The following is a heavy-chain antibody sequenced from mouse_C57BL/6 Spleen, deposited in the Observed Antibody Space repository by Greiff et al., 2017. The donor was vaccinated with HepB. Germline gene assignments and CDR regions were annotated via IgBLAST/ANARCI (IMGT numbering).Heavy chain of an antibody. CDR2: IHPNSGST. Sequence: QVQLKQPGAELVKPGASVKLSCKASGYTFTSYWMHWVKQRPGQGLEWIGMIHPNSGSTNYNEKFKSKATLTVDKSSSTAYMQLSSLTSEDSAVYYCASQGDGYSLWGQGTLVTVSA. CDR1: GYTFTSYW. V-gene: IGHV1-64*01. J-gene: IGHJ3*01. CDR3: ASQGDGYSL. D-gene: IGHD2-3*01.